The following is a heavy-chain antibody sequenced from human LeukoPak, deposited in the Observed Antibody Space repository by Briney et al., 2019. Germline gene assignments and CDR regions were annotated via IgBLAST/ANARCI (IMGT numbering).Heavy chain of an antibody. V-gene: IGHV4-34*01. CDR2: INHSGST. CDR3: ARYDSSGYHDY. Sequence: PSETLSLTCAVYGGSFSGYYWSWIRQPPGKGLEWIGEINHSGSTNYNPSLKSRVTISVDTSKNQFSLKLSSVTAADTAVYYCARYDSSGYHDYWGQGTLVTVSS. J-gene: IGHJ4*02. D-gene: IGHD3-22*01. CDR1: GGSFSGYY.